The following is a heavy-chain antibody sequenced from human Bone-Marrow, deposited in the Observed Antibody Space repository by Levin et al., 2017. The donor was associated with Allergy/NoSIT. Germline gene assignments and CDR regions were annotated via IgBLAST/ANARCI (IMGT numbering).Heavy chain of an antibody. CDR2: INHSGST. Sequence: SQTLSLTCAVYGGSFSGYYWSWIRQPPGKGLEWIGEINHSGSTNYNPSLKSRVTISVDTSKNQFSLKLSSVTAADTAVYYCARPTSVGVVVVAGTEDNWFDPWGQGTLVTVSS. CDR1: GGSFSGYY. V-gene: IGHV4-34*01. CDR3: ARPTSVGVVVVAGTEDNWFDP. J-gene: IGHJ5*02. D-gene: IGHD2-15*01.